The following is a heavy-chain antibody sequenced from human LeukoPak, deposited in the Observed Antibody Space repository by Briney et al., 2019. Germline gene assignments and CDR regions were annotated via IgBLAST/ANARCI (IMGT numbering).Heavy chain of an antibody. CDR2: INPSGGST. J-gene: IGHJ5*02. CDR1: GYTFTSYY. CDR3: ARDGVVVVTATPGWFDP. D-gene: IGHD2-21*02. Sequence: ASVKVSCKASGYTFTSYYMHWVRQAPGQGLEWMGIINPSGGSTSYAQKFQGRVTMTRDMSTSTVYMELRSLRFDDTAVYYCARDGVVVVTATPGWFDPWGQGTLVTVSS. V-gene: IGHV1-46*01.